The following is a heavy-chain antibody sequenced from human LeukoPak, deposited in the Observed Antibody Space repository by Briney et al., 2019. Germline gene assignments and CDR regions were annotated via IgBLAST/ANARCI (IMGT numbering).Heavy chain of an antibody. D-gene: IGHD5-24*01. CDR1: GFTFSNYA. CDR3: AKIRAGYIPDAFDV. J-gene: IGHJ3*01. V-gene: IGHV3-23*01. CDR2: TTARGGSP. Sequence: GGSLRLSCVASGFTFSNYAMGWVRQAPGKGLEWVSVTTARGGSPYYAQSVKGRFTISRDNSENTLYLQMSSLRAEDTAIYYCAKIRAGYIPDAFDVWGQGTMVTVSS.